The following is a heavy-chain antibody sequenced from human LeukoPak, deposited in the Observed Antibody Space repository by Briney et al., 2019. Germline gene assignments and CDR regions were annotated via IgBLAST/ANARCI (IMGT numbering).Heavy chain of an antibody. V-gene: IGHV3-23*01. CDR2: TSGGSGYI. Sequence: GGSLRLSCAASGFTFRTYAMTWVRQAQGKGLVWVSGTSGGSGYIYSADSLKGRFTISRDNSKNTVYLQMNSLRAEDTAVYYCVKFRGATDHYYYYMDVWGKGTTVTVSS. J-gene: IGHJ6*03. CDR3: VKFRGATDHYYYYMDV. CDR1: GFTFRTYA. D-gene: IGHD1-26*01.